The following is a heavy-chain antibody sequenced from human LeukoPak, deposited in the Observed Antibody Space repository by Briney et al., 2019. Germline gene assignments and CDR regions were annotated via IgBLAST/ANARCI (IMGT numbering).Heavy chain of an antibody. CDR2: INPKSGAA. CDR3: ARDQWWLGVTTGTGAFDI. J-gene: IGHJ3*02. Sequence: ASVKVSCKASGYIFSDYYMHWVRQAPGQGLEWLGWINPKSGAADYAQQFRGRVTMTRDTSINTDYMEMKRVTSDDTAVYYCARDQWWLGVTTGTGAFDIWGQGTMVTVSS. CDR1: GYIFSDYY. V-gene: IGHV1-2*02. D-gene: IGHD4-17*01.